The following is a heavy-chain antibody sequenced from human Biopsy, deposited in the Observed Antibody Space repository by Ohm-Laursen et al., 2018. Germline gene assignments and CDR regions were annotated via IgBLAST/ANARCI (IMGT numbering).Heavy chain of an antibody. CDR1: GYTFTEYY. Sequence: ASVKVSCKASGYTFTEYYINWVRQAPGQGLEWMGIINPRSGNTGYSQKFQVRVTMTTDTSTSTVYMELSSLSSEDTAVYYCAKNYDPLYYDTSGLFDYWGQGTLVTVS. D-gene: IGHD3-22*01. CDR2: INPRSGNT. CDR3: AKNYDPLYYDTSGLFDY. J-gene: IGHJ4*02. V-gene: IGHV1-46*01.